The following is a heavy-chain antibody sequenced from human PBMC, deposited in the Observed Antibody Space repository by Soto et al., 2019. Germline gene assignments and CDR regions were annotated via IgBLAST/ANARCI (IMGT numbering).Heavy chain of an antibody. Sequence: ASVKVSCKASGYTFTSYGISWVRQAPGQGLEWMGWISAYTGNTNYAQKLQGRVTMTTDTSTSTAYMELRSLTSDDTAVYYCAREYISSWYNWFDPWGQGTLVTVSS. V-gene: IGHV1-18*01. CDR2: ISAYTGNT. J-gene: IGHJ5*02. CDR3: AREYISSWYNWFDP. CDR1: GYTFTSYG. D-gene: IGHD6-13*01.